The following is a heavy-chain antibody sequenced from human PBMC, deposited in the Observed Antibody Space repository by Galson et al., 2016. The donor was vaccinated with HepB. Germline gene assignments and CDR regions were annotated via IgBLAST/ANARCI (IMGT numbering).Heavy chain of an antibody. D-gene: IGHD6-13*01. Sequence: SLRLSCAGSGFTVSRDYMSWVRQAPGKGLEWVSVIYSRGSAYYADSVKGRFTNPRDNSKNTLYLQMNSLKAEDTAVYYCARDWGSSWCLHWGQGTLVTVSS. CDR3: ARDWGSSWCLH. V-gene: IGHV3-66*01. CDR2: IYSRGSA. CDR1: GFTVSRDY. J-gene: IGHJ4*02.